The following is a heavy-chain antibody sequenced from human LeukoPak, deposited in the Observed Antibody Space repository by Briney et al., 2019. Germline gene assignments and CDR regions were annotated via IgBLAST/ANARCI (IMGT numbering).Heavy chain of an antibody. D-gene: IGHD3-10*01. Sequence: PGGSLRLSCAASGFTFDDYGMSWVRQAPGKGLEWVSGINWNGGSTGYADSVKGRFTISRDNAKNSLYLQMNSLRAEDTTLYHCARGTIITRDAFDIWGQGTMVTVSS. CDR2: INWNGGST. J-gene: IGHJ3*02. CDR3: ARGTIITRDAFDI. CDR1: GFTFDDYG. V-gene: IGHV3-20*01.